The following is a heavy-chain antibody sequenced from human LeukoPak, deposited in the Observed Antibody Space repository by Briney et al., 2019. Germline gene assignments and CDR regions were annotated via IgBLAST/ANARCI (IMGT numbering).Heavy chain of an antibody. CDR2: IKQDGSEK. CDR1: GFTFSNYW. V-gene: IGHV3-7*01. D-gene: IGHD1-7*01. Sequence: GGSLRLSCAASGFTFSNYWMSWVRQAPGKGLEWVANIKQDGSEKYYVNSVKGRFTISRDDAKNSLYLQMNSLRAEDTAIYYCAREDDWNYEDYWGQGTLVTVSS. J-gene: IGHJ4*02. CDR3: AREDDWNYEDY.